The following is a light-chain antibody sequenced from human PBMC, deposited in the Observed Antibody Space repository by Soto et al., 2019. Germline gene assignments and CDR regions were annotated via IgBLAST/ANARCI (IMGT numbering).Light chain of an antibody. V-gene: IGKV3-11*01. CDR3: QQRSNWRGVT. Sequence: EVVMTQSPDTLSVSPGERATLSCRASQSVNSNLAWYQQKPGQAPRLLIYDASNRATGIPARFSGSGSGTDFTLTISSLEPEDFAVYYCQQRSNWRGVTFGPGTKVDIK. CDR1: QSVNSN. J-gene: IGKJ3*01. CDR2: DAS.